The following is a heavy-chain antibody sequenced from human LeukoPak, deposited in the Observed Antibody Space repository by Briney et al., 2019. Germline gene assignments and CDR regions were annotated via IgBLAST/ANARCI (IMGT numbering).Heavy chain of an antibody. J-gene: IGHJ4*02. V-gene: IGHV3-23*01. Sequence: GGSLRLSCAASGFTFSSYGMSWVRQAPGKGLEWVSAISGSGGSTYYADSVKGRFTISRDNSKNTLYLQMNSLRAEDTAVYYCAKSAKTSILTGYPYYFDYWGQGTLVTVSS. CDR1: GFTFSSYG. CDR2: ISGSGGST. CDR3: AKSAKTSILTGYPYYFDY. D-gene: IGHD3-9*01.